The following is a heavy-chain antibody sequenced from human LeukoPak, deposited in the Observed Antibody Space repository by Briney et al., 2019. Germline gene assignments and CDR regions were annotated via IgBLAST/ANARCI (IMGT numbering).Heavy chain of an antibody. CDR1: GFTFSSYA. CDR3: ARGTPSSSGWLYYGMDV. D-gene: IGHD6-19*01. CDR2: ISYDGSNK. V-gene: IGHV3-30-3*01. J-gene: IGHJ6*02. Sequence: GGSLRLSCAASGFTFSSYAMHWVRQAPGKGLEWVAVISYDGSNKYYEDSVKGRFTISRDNSKNTLYLQMNSLRAEDTAVYYCARGTPSSSGWLYYGMDVWGQGTTVTVSS.